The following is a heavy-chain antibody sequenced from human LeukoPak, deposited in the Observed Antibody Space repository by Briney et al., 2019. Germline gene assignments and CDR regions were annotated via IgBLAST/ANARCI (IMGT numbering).Heavy chain of an antibody. CDR2: IYYSGST. Sequence: SETLSLTCTVSGGSISSYYWSWIRQPPGKGLEWIGYIYYSGSTNYNPSLKSRVTISVDTSKNQFSLKLSSVTAADTAVYYCGRGTLGGVAGTWDYWGQGPLVTVSS. CDR3: GRGTLGGVAGTWDY. D-gene: IGHD6-19*01. V-gene: IGHV4-59*01. J-gene: IGHJ4*02. CDR1: GGSISSYY.